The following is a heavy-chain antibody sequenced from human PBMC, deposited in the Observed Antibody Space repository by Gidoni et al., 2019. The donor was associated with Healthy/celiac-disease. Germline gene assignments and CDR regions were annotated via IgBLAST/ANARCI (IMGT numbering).Heavy chain of an antibody. CDR2: IYYSGST. CDR3: ARHADFWSGFIDP. J-gene: IGHJ5*02. Sequence: QVQLQESGPGLVKPSETLSLTCTVSGGSISSYYWSWIRQPPGKGLEWIGYIYYSGSTNYNPSLKSRVTISVDTSKNQFSLKLSSVTAADTAVYYCARHADFWSGFIDPWGQGTLVTVSS. V-gene: IGHV4-59*08. CDR1: GGSISSYY. D-gene: IGHD3-3*01.